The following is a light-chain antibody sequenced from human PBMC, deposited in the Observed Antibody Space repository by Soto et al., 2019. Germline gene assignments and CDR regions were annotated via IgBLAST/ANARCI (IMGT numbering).Light chain of an antibody. J-gene: IGKJ5*01. CDR1: QSISRY. CDR3: QQLNSYPIT. V-gene: IGKV1-9*01. CDR2: AAS. Sequence: DIQMTQSPSSLSASVGDSVTISCRASQSISRYLNWYQQKPGKAPKLLIYAASTLQSGVPSRFGGSGSGTDFTLTISSLQTEDFATYFCQQLNSYPITFGQGTRLEIK.